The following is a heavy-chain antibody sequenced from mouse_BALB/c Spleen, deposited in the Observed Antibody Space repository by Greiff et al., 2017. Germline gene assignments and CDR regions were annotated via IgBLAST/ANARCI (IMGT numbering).Heavy chain of an antibody. V-gene: IGHV10-1*02. CDR1: GFTFNTYA. D-gene: IGHD4-1*01. J-gene: IGHJ3*01. Sequence: EVKLMESGGGLVQPKGSLKLSCAASGFTFNTYAMNWVRQAPGKGLEWVARIRSKSNNYATYYADSVKDRFTISRDDSQSMLYLQMNNLKTEDTAMYYCVTSGTGAYWGQGTLVTVSA. CDR2: IRSKSNNYAT. CDR3: VTSGTGAY.